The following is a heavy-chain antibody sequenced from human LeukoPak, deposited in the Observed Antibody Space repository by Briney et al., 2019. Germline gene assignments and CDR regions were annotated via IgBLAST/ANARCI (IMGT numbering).Heavy chain of an antibody. J-gene: IGHJ4*02. D-gene: IGHD3-10*01. CDR3: ATDPGRSVSDSY. CDR2: IKQDGSEK. CDR1: GFTFSRYW. Sequence: GGSLRLSCAASGFTFSRYWMSGVRQAPGKGLEWLANIKQDGSEKYYVDSVKGRFTISRDNARNSLCLQMDSLRAEDTAVYYCATDPGRSVSDSYWGQGNVVTVSS. V-gene: IGHV3-7*01.